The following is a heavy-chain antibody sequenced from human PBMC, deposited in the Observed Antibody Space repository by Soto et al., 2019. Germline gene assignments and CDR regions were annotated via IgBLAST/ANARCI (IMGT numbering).Heavy chain of an antibody. V-gene: IGHV3-15*07. CDR3: TTHSSSLKYYYYGMDV. CDR1: GFTFSNAW. J-gene: IGHJ6*02. CDR2: IKSKTDGGTT. Sequence: GGSLRLSCAASGFTFSNAWMNWVRQAPGKGLEWVGRIKSKTDGGTTDYAAPVKGRFTISRDDSKNTLYLQMNSLKTEDTAVYYCTTHSSSLKYYYYGMDVWGQGTTVTVSS. D-gene: IGHD6-13*01.